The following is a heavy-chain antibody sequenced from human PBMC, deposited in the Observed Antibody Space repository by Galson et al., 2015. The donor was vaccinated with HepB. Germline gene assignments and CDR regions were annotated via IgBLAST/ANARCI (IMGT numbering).Heavy chain of an antibody. V-gene: IGHV3-30*18. CDR2: ISYDGSNK. Sequence: SLRLSCAASGFTFSSYGMHWVRQAPGKGLEWVAVISYDGSNKYYADSVKGRFTISRDNSKNTLYLQMNSLRAEDAAVYYCAKGDYYGSGSTPFDYWGQGTLVTVSS. J-gene: IGHJ4*02. CDR3: AKGDYYGSGSTPFDY. D-gene: IGHD3-10*01. CDR1: GFTFSSYG.